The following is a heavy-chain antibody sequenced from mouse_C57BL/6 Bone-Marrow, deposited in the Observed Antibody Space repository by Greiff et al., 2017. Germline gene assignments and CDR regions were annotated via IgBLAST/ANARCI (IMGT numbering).Heavy chain of an antibody. D-gene: IGHD1-1*01. J-gene: IGHJ3*01. V-gene: IGHV5-17*01. Sequence: EVKLMESGGGLVKPGGSLKLSCAASGFTFSDYGMHWVRQAPEKGLEWVAYISSGSSTIYYADTVKGRFTISRDNAKNTLFLQMTSLRSEDTAMYYCARVWGSSYFAYWGQGTLVTVSA. CDR2: ISSGSSTI. CDR3: ARVWGSSYFAY. CDR1: GFTFSDYG.